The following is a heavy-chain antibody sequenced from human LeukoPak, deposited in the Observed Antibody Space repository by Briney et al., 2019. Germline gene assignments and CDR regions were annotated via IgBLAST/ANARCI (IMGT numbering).Heavy chain of an antibody. D-gene: IGHD3-22*01. CDR3: ARDSSGYWVDAFDI. V-gene: IGHV3-64*01. CDR2: ISNSGGST. Sequence: PGGSLRLSCVASGFIFSRYGMHWVRQAPGKGLEYVSAISNSGGSTYYANSVKGRFTISRDNAKNSLYLQMNSLRAEDTAVYYCARDSSGYWVDAFDIWGQGTMVTVSS. CDR1: GFIFSRYG. J-gene: IGHJ3*02.